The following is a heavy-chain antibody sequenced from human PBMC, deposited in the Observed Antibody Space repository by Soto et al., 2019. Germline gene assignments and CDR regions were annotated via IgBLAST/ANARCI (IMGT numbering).Heavy chain of an antibody. V-gene: IGHV3-33*01. CDR3: ARSGIAAAGPFDY. J-gene: IGHJ4*02. D-gene: IGHD6-13*01. CDR2: IWYDGSNK. Sequence: PGGSLLLSCAASGFTFSSYGMHWVRQAPGTGLEWVAVIWYDGSNKYYADSVKGRFTISRDNSKNTLYLQMTSLRADDTAVYYCARSGIAAAGPFDYWGQGTLVTLSS. CDR1: GFTFSSYG.